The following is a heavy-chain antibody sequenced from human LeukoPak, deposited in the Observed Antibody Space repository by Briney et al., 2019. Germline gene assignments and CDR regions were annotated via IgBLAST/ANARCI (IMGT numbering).Heavy chain of an antibody. CDR1: GGSFRGDYY. CDR3: ARAPWAYGNYVHAFDI. V-gene: IGHV4-39*07. J-gene: IGHJ3*02. Sequence: SETLSLTCAVSGGSFRGDYYWAWIRQPPGKGLEWIGSIYSGGRIYYNPSLKSRVSISIDTSNNDLSLKVTSVTAADTAGYYCARAPWAYGNYVHAFDIWGQGTMVTVSS. CDR2: IYSGGRI. D-gene: IGHD4-11*01.